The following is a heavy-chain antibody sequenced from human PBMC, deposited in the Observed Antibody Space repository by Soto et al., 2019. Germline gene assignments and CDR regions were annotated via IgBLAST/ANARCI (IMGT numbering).Heavy chain of an antibody. V-gene: IGHV1-46*03. J-gene: IGHJ5*02. Sequence: QVQLVQSGAEVKKPGASVKVSCKTSGFTFTSYYLHWVRQAPGQGLDWMGLINPSGGSTRYAEKFQGGVTMTRDTSTSTVYMELNSLTSEDTAVYYCARSWWGTDQLLAYNWLYPWGQGTLVTVSS. CDR3: ARSWWGTDQLLAYNWLYP. CDR2: INPSGGST. D-gene: IGHD2-8*02. CDR1: GFTFTSYY.